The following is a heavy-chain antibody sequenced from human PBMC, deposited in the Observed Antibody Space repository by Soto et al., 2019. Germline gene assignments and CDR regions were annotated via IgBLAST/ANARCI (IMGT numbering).Heavy chain of an antibody. J-gene: IGHJ4*02. Sequence: PSETLSLTCTVSGGSISSGDYYWSWIRQPPGKGLEWIGYIYYSGSTYYNPSLKSRVTISVDTSKNQFSLKLSSVTAADTAVNYGARDNSGYLDFDYWGQGTLVTVSS. CDR2: IYYSGST. D-gene: IGHD3-22*01. V-gene: IGHV4-30-4*01. CDR1: GGSISSGDYY. CDR3: ARDNSGYLDFDY.